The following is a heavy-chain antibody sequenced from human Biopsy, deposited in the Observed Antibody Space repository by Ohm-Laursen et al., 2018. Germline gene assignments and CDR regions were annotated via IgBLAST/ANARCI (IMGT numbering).Heavy chain of an antibody. V-gene: IGHV3-23*01. CDR2: ISSTGNST. D-gene: IGHD4/OR15-4a*01. J-gene: IGHJ2*01. Sequence: SLRLSCTASGFTFATYGMSWVRQAPGKGLEWVSGISSTGNSTYYADSVKGRFTISRDNSENTPYLQLNSLRVEDTALYYCAKDRRTMRVWYFDLWGRGTLVTVSS. CDR1: GFTFATYG. CDR3: AKDRRTMRVWYFDL.